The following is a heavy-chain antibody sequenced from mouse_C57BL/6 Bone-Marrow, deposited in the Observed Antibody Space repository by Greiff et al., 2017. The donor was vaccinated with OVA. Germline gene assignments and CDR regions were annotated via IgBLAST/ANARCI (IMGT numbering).Heavy chain of an antibody. Sequence: EVKLMESGGGLVKPGGSLKLSCAASGFTFSSYAMSWVRQTPEKRLEWVATISDGGSYTYYPDNVKGRFTISRDNAKNNLYLQMSHLKSEDTAMYYCARELGPWWYFDVWGTGTTVTVSS. CDR2: ISDGGSYT. CDR1: GFTFSSYA. CDR3: ARELGPWWYFDV. D-gene: IGHD4-1*01. J-gene: IGHJ1*03. V-gene: IGHV5-4*03.